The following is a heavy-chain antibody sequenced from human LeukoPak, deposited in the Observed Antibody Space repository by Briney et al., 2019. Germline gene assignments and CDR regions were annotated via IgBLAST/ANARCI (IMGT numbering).Heavy chain of an antibody. V-gene: IGHV5-51*01. CDR3: ATSAAGTMPPYYYYGMDV. J-gene: IGHJ6*02. CDR2: IYPGDSDT. Sequence: GESLKISCKGSGYSFTSYWIGWVRQVPGKGLEWMGIIYPGDSDTRYSPSFQGQVTISADKSISTAYLQWSSLKASDTAMYYCATSAAGTMPPYYYYGMDVWGQGTTVTVSS. D-gene: IGHD6-19*01. CDR1: GYSFTSYW.